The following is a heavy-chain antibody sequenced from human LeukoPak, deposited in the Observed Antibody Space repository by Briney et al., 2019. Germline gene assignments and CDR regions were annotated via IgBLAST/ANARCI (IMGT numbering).Heavy chain of an antibody. D-gene: IGHD3-16*01. CDR3: ARGEISVGGFDY. CDR2: INHSGRT. CDR1: GGSFSGYY. J-gene: IGHJ4*02. Sequence: PSETLSLTCAVYGGSFSGYYWSWIRQPPGKGLEWIGEINHSGRTNYNPSLKSRVTISVDTSKNQFSLKLSSVTAADTAVYYCARGEISVGGFDYWGQGTLVTVSS. V-gene: IGHV4-34*01.